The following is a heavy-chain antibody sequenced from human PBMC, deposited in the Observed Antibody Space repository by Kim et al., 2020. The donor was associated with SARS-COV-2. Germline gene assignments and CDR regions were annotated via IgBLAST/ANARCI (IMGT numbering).Heavy chain of an antibody. CDR3: ARAGGPSWELLNPTSPNQPGGYFDY. CDR2: INPSGGST. V-gene: IGHV1-46*01. CDR1: GYTFTSYY. J-gene: IGHJ4*02. D-gene: IGHD2-15*01. Sequence: ASVKVSCKASGYTFTSYYMHWVRQAPGQGLEWMGIINPSGGSTSYAQKFQGRVTMTRDTSTSTVYMELSSLRSEDTAVYYCARAGGPSWELLNPTSPNQPGGYFDYWGQGTLVTVSS.